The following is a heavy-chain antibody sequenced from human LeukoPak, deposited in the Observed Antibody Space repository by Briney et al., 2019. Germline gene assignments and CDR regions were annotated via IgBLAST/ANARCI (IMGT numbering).Heavy chain of an antibody. J-gene: IGHJ4*02. D-gene: IGHD3-16*01. CDR3: ARALADRSWAFDY. V-gene: IGHV3-72*01. Sequence: GGSLRLSCAASGFTFSNYAMTWVRQAPGKGLEWVGRTRNKANSYTTEYAASVKGRFTISRDDSKNSLYLQMNSLKTEDTAVYYCARALADRSWAFDYWGQGTLVTVSS. CDR2: TRNKANSYTT. CDR1: GFTFSNYA.